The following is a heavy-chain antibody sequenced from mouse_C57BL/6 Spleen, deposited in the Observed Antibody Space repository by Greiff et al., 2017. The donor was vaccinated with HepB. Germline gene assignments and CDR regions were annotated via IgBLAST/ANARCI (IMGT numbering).Heavy chain of an antibody. D-gene: IGHD1-1*01. CDR2: INPGSGGT. CDR3: ETLYYGSSYAMDY. V-gene: IGHV1-54*01. CDR1: GYAFTNYL. Sequence: QVQLQQSGAELVRPGPSVKVSCKASGYAFTNYLIEWVKQRPGQGLEWIGVINPGSGGTNYNEKFKGKATLTADKSSSTAYMQLSSLTSEDSAVYFWETLYYGSSYAMDYWGQGTSVTVSS. J-gene: IGHJ4*01.